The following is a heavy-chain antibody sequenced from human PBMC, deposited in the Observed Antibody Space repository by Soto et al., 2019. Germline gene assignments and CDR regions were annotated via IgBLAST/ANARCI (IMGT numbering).Heavy chain of an antibody. CDR1: VYTLTELS. J-gene: IGHJ4*02. Sequence: SVYTLTELSMHWVRQAPGKGLEWVSYIGIGSSTTYYADSVKGRFTISRDNSKNTLYLQMGSLRAEDMAVYYCARGGRGYEFDYWGQGTLVTAPQ. V-gene: IGHV3-48*01. D-gene: IGHD5-12*01. CDR3: ARGGRGYEFDY. CDR2: IGIGSSTT.